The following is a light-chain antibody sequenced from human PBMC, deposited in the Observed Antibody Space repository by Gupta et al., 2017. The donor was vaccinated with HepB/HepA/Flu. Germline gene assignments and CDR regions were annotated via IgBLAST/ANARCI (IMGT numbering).Light chain of an antibody. V-gene: IGLV2-14*03. CDR2: DVS. Sequence: SALTQPASVSGSPGQSITISCTGTSSDVGGYNYVSWYHQHPGKAPKLMIYDVSNRPSGVSNRSSGFKSGNTASLTISGLQAEHETDYYCSSYPSSNTSPGVFGGGTKLTVL. CDR1: SSDVGGYNY. CDR3: SSYPSSNTSPGV. J-gene: IGLJ2*01.